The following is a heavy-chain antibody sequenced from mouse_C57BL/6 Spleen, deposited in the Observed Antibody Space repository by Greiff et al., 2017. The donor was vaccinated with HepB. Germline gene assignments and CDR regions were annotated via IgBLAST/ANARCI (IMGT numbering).Heavy chain of an antibody. V-gene: IGHV2-3*01. CDR3: AIDSSGYPFAY. D-gene: IGHD3-2*02. Sequence: VKLMESGPGLVAPSQSLSITCTVSGFSLTSYGVSWVRQPPGKGLEWLGGIWGDGSKNYHSALISRLSISKDNSKSQVFLKLNSLQTDDTATYYCAIDSSGYPFAYWGQGTLVTVSA. CDR2: IWGDGSK. J-gene: IGHJ3*01. CDR1: GFSLTSYG.